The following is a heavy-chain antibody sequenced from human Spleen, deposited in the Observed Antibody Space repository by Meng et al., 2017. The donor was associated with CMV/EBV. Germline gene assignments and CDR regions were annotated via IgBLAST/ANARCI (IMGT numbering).Heavy chain of an antibody. CDR2: ISWNSDTI. CDR1: GFTFSSYT. D-gene: IGHD3-3*01. V-gene: IGHV3-9*01. J-gene: IGHJ4*02. Sequence: SLKISCAASGFTFSSYTMNWVRQAPGKGLEWVSGISWNSDTIGYVDSVKGRFTVSRDNAKNSLYLQMNTLRTEDTALYYCAKDILGVSHWGQGTLVTVSS. CDR3: AKDILGVSH.